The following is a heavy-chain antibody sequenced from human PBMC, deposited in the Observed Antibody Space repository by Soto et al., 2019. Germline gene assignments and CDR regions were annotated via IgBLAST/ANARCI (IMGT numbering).Heavy chain of an antibody. D-gene: IGHD5-12*01. CDR1: GGSISSGGYY. V-gene: IGHV4-31*03. J-gene: IGHJ4*02. CDR3: ARAGRYSGYDSLFYFDY. Sequence: QVQLQESGPGLVKPSQTLSLTCTVSGGSISSGGYYWSWIRQHPGKGLEWIGYIYYSGSTYYNPSLESRVTISVDTSNNQFSLKLSSVTAADTAVYYCARAGRYSGYDSLFYFDYWGQGTLVTVSS. CDR2: IYYSGST.